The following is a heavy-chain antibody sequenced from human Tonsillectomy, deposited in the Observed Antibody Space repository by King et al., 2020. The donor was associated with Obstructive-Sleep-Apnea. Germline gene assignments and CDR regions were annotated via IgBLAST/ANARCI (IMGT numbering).Heavy chain of an antibody. CDR2: ISSSSSTI. J-gene: IGHJ4*02. V-gene: IGHV3-48*01. CDR3: ARERSTVVTPLDY. CDR1: GFTFSSYS. D-gene: IGHD4-23*01. Sequence: QLVQSGGGLVQPGGSLRLSCAASGFTFSSYSMNWVRQAPGKGLEWVSYISSSSSTIYYADSVKGRFTISRDNAKNSLYLQMNSLRAEDTAVYYCARERSTVVTPLDYWGQGTLVTVSS.